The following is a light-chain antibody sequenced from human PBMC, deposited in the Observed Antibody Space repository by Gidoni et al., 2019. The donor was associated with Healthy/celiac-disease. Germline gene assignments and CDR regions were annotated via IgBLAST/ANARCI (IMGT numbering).Light chain of an antibody. Sequence: IQMTQSPSSLSASVGDRVTITCRASQSIRSYLNWYQQKPGKAPKLLIYAASSLQSGVPSRFSGSGSGTDFTLTISSLQPEDFATYYCQQSYSTPLTFXGXTKVEIK. CDR2: AAS. V-gene: IGKV1-39*01. J-gene: IGKJ4*01. CDR1: QSIRSY. CDR3: QQSYSTPLT.